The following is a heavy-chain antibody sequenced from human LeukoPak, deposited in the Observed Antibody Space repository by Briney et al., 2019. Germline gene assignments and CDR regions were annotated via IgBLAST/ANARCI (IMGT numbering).Heavy chain of an antibody. J-gene: IGHJ4*02. CDR3: ARQGEVGDYFDY. D-gene: IGHD4-17*01. Sequence: SETLSLTCTVSGGSISSYYWSWIRQPPGKGLEWIGYIYYSGSTIYNPSLKSRVTISVDTSKNQFSLKLSSVTAADTAVYYCARQGEVGDYFDYWGQGTLVTVSS. V-gene: IGHV4-59*08. CDR2: IYYSGST. CDR1: GGSISSYY.